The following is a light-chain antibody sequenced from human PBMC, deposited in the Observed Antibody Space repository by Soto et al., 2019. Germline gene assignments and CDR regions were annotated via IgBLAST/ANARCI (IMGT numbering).Light chain of an antibody. J-gene: IGKJ4*01. Sequence: MVMTQSPATLSVSPGDEVTLSCRASENVGTNLAWYQQKPGQAPRLLIFGSSTRATGIPATFSGSGSGTEFTLTISSLQSEESAIYYCQQSNNWGLSFGGGTKVDIK. CDR3: QQSNNWGLS. V-gene: IGKV3D-15*01. CDR2: GSS. CDR1: ENVGTN.